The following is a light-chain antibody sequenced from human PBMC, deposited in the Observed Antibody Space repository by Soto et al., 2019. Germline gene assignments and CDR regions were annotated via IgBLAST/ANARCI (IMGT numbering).Light chain of an antibody. CDR1: SSDVGGYNY. V-gene: IGLV2-14*01. Sequence: QSALTQPAFVSGSPGQSITISCTGTSSDVGGYNYVSWYQQHPGKAPKLMIYDVSNRPSGVSNRFSGSKSGNTASLTISGLQAEVEADYYCSSYTSSSTLGVFGGGTKLTVL. J-gene: IGLJ2*01. CDR3: SSYTSSSTLGV. CDR2: DVS.